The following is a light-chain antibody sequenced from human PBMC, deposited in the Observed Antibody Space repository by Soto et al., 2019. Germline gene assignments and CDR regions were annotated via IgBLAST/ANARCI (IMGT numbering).Light chain of an antibody. V-gene: IGLV2-8*01. CDR1: SSDVGGYSF. J-gene: IGLJ2*01. CDR3: SSYAGSNNLL. Sequence: QSALTQPPSASGSPGQSVTISCTGTSSDVGGYSFVSWYQQHPGKAPKLIIYEVNQRPSGVPDRFSGSKSDNTASLAVSGLQAEDEADYYCSSYAGSNNLLFGGGTKLTVL. CDR2: EVN.